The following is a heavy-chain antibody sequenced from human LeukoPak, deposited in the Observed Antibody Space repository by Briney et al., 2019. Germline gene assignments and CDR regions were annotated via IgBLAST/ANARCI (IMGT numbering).Heavy chain of an antibody. Sequence: PSGTLSLTCGVYRGSPSGYYSSWIPPPPRKGRECMWEINRSGSANYNPPLTRRVTMSVDTSKNPFSLHLSSVTAADTAVYYCARLMYSGYEGFDYYFNYIDVWGKGTTVTISS. V-gene: IGHV4-34*01. CDR3: ARLMYSGYEGFDYYFNYIDV. CDR2: INRSGSA. J-gene: IGHJ6*03. CDR1: RGSPSGYY. D-gene: IGHD5-12*01.